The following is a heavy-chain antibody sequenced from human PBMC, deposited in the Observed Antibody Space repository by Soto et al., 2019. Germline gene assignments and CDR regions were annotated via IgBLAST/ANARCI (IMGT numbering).Heavy chain of an antibody. CDR2: MNPNSGNT. D-gene: IGHD1-26*01. Sequence: GPSVKVSCKASGYTFTSYDINWVRQATGQGLEWMGWMNPNSGNTGYAQKFQGRVTMTRNTSISTAYMDLSSLRSEDTAVYYCATARRGIGSYPDYWGQGTLVTVSS. V-gene: IGHV1-8*01. CDR1: GYTFTSYD. CDR3: ATARRGIGSYPDY. J-gene: IGHJ4*02.